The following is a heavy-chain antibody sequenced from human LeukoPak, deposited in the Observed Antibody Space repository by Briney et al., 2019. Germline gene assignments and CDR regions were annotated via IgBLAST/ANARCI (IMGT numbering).Heavy chain of an antibody. J-gene: IGHJ4*02. CDR3: ARGTLLNYFDY. CDR2: IKYSGDT. Sequence: SETLSLSCTFSGGSISSGGYYWSWIRQPSGKGLEWIGYIKYSGDTFYNPSLKSRLTISRDTSKNQFSLILSSVTAADSALYFCARGTLLNYFDYWGQGALVTVSS. V-gene: IGHV4-31*03. CDR1: GGSISSGGYY. D-gene: IGHD3/OR15-3a*01.